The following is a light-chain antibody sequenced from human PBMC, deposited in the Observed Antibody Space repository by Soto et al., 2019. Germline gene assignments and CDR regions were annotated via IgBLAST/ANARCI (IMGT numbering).Light chain of an antibody. CDR1: SSDVGGYNY. CDR3: AAWDDTLSGVL. Sequence: QSALTQPPSASGSPGQSVTISCTGTSSDVGGYNYVSWYQQHPGKAPKLLIYRNNQRRSGVPDRFSGSKSGTSASLAISGLRSEDEADYYCAAWDDTLSGVLFGGGTKLTVL. J-gene: IGLJ2*01. V-gene: IGLV2-8*01. CDR2: RNN.